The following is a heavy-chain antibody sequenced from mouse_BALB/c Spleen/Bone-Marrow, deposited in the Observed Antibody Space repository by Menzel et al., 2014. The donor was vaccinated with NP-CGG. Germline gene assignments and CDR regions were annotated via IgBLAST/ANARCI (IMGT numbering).Heavy chain of an antibody. V-gene: IGHV5-9-4*01. CDR2: ISSGGSYT. CDR3: ARGGNYLDY. Sequence: VQLKESGGGLVKPGGSLKLSCAASGFTFSSYAMSWVHQSPEKRLEWVAEISSGGSYTYYPDTVTGRFTISRDNAKNTLYLEMSSLRSEDTAMYYCARGGNYLDYWGQGTTLTVSS. J-gene: IGHJ2*01. CDR1: GFTFSSYA.